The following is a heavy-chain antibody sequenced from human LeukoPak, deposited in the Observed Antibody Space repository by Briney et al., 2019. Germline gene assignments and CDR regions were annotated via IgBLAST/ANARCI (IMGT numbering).Heavy chain of an antibody. CDR1: GGSFSGYY. Sequence: SETLSLTCAVYGGSFSGYYWSWIRQPPGKGLGWIGEINHSGSTNYNPSLKSRVTISVDTSKNQFSLKLSSVTAADTAVYYCARGRYPHYYGMDVWGKGTTVTVSS. J-gene: IGHJ6*04. D-gene: IGHD1-26*01. CDR2: INHSGST. CDR3: ARGRYPHYYGMDV. V-gene: IGHV4-34*01.